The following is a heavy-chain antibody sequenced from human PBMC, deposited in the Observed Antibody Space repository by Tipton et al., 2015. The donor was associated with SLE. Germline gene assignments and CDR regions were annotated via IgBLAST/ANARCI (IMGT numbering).Heavy chain of an antibody. CDR2: MNPNSGNT. D-gene: IGHD3-3*01. V-gene: IGHV1-8*01. CDR1: GYTFTSYD. Sequence: QLVQSGAEVKKPGASVKVSCKASGYTFTSYDINWVRQATGQGLEWMGWMNPNSGNTGYAQKFQGRVTMTRNTSISTAYMELSSLRSEDTAVYYCARGGVDYDFWSGYQYDAFDIWGQGTMVTVSS. CDR3: ARGGVDYDFWSGYQYDAFDI. J-gene: IGHJ3*02.